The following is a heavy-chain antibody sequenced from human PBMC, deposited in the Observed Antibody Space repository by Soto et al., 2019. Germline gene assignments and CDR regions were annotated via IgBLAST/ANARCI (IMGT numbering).Heavy chain of an antibody. D-gene: IGHD5-12*01. CDR2: IIPIFGTV. CDR3: ARGNHRWLQLWYFDL. CDR1: GGTFSNYP. V-gene: IGHV1-69*12. Sequence: QVQLVQSGAEVKKPGSSVKVSCKASGGTFSNYPISWVRQAPGQGLEWMGGIIPIFGTVNYAQKFQCRVTITADESTSTAYMKLSSLRSEDKAVYYCARGNHRWLQLWYFDLWGRGTLVTVSS. J-gene: IGHJ2*01.